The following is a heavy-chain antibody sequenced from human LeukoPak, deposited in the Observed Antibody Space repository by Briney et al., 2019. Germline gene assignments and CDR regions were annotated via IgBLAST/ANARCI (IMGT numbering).Heavy chain of an antibody. Sequence: SQTLSLTCAISGDSLSRNSAAWNWIRQSPSRGLEWLGRTYYRHKLYKDYAVSVKRRITINPDTSKNQFSLQLNSVTPEDTAVYYCARDGSGWYYFDYWGQGTLVTVSS. CDR1: GDSLSRNSAA. CDR3: ARDGSGWYYFDY. J-gene: IGHJ4*02. V-gene: IGHV6-1*01. CDR2: TYYRHKLYK. D-gene: IGHD6-19*01.